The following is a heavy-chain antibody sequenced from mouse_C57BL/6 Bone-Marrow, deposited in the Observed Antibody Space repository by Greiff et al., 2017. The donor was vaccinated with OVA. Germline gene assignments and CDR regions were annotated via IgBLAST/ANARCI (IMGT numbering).Heavy chain of an antibody. CDR3: ARSGVLRFYY. CDR2: INPGSGGT. V-gene: IGHV1-54*01. CDR1: GYAFTNYL. J-gene: IGHJ2*01. Sequence: QVQLQQSGAELVRPGTSVKVSCKASGYAFTNYLIEWVKQRPGQGLEWIGVINPGSGGTNYNEKFQGKATLTADKSSSTAYMQLSSLTSEDSAVYFCARSGVLRFYYWGQGTTLTVSS. D-gene: IGHD1-1*01.